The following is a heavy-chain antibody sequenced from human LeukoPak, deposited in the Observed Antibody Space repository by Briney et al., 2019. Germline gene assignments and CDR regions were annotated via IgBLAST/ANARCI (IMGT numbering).Heavy chain of an antibody. CDR1: GGSFSGYY. V-gene: IGHV4-34*01. CDR2: INHSGST. CDR3: ARGYYGDSSYFDY. J-gene: IGHJ4*02. Sequence: SETLSLTCAVYGGSFSGYYWSWIRQPPGKGLEWIREINHSGSTNYNPSLKSRVTISVDTSKNQFSLKLSSVTAADTAVYYCARGYYGDSSYFDYWGQGTLVTVSS. D-gene: IGHD4-17*01.